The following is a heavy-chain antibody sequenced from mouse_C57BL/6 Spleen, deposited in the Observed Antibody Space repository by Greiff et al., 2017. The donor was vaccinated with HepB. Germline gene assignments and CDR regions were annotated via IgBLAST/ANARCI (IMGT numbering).Heavy chain of an antibody. J-gene: IGHJ4*01. V-gene: IGHV1-78*01. CDR1: GYPFTDHT. CDR3: ARYRYLYDYDVGYYAMDY. CDR2: IYPKDGST. Sequence: QVQLQQSDAELLKPGASVKISCKVSGYPFTDHTIHWMKQRPEQGLEWIGYIYPKDGSTKYNEKFTGKATLTADKSSSTAYMQLNSLTFEDSAVYFCARYRYLYDYDVGYYAMDYWGQGTSVTVSS. D-gene: IGHD2-4*01.